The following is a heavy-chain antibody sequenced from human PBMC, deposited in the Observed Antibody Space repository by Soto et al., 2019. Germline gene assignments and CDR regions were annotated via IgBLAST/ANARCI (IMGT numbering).Heavy chain of an antibody. CDR1: GFTFSSYS. V-gene: IGHV3-48*01. CDR2: ICSSSSTI. CDR3: ASGGSSLNFDS. J-gene: IGHJ4*02. D-gene: IGHD6-6*01. Sequence: GGSLRLSCAASGFTFSSYSMNWVRQAPGKGLEWVSYICSSSSTIYYADSVKGRFTISRDNAKNSLYLQMNSLRAEDTAVYYCASGGSSLNFDSWGQGTLVTVSS.